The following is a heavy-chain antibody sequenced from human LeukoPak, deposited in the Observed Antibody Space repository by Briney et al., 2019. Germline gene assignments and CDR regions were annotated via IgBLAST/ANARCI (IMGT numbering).Heavy chain of an antibody. D-gene: IGHD1-1*01. J-gene: IGHJ6*03. V-gene: IGHV3-23*01. CDR3: AKVLERNYYYHMDV. CDR2: LSGSGATT. Sequence: GGSLRLSCAASGFTFSNYAMIWVRQAPGKGLEWVSALSGSGATTYYADSVKGRFTISRDNSKNTLYLQMNSLRAEDTAVYYCAKVLERNYYYHMDVWGKGTTVTVSS. CDR1: GFTFSNYA.